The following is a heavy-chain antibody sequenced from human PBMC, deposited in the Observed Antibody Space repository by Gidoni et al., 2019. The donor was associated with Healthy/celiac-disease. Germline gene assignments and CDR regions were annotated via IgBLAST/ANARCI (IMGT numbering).Heavy chain of an antibody. J-gene: IGHJ4*02. Sequence: QVQLVQPGAEVKKPGASVKVSCKVSGYTLTELSMHWARQAPGKGLEWMGGFDPEDGETIYAQKFQGRVIMTEDTSTDTAYMELSSLRSEDTAVYYCATDRPAYYYDSSGYFYWGQGTLVTVSS. CDR1: GYTLTELS. D-gene: IGHD3-22*01. V-gene: IGHV1-24*01. CDR3: ATDRPAYYYDSSGYFY. CDR2: FDPEDGET.